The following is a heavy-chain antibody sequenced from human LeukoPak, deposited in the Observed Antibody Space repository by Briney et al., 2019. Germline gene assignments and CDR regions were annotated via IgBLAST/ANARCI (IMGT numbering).Heavy chain of an antibody. CDR3: ARGKRELLYYFDY. CDR1: GFTFSSYA. V-gene: IGHV3-30*04. Sequence: GGSLRLSCAASGFTFSSYAMHWVRQAPGKGLEWVAVISYDGSNKYYADSVKGRFTISRDNSKNTLYLQMNSLRAEDTAVYYCARGKRELLYYFDYWGQGTLVTVSS. CDR2: ISYDGSNK. J-gene: IGHJ4*02. D-gene: IGHD1-26*01.